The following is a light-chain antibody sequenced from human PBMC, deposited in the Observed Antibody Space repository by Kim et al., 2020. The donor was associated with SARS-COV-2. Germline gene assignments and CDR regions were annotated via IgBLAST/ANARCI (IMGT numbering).Light chain of an antibody. CDR1: SLRSYY. J-gene: IGLJ2*01. V-gene: IGLV3-19*01. CDR3: SSQASNGYVL. CDR2: GKN. Sequence: SSELTQDPAVSVALGHTVRITCQGDSLRSYYASWYQQKPGQAPIVVIYGKNNRPSGVPDRFSGSSSGNTASLTITGAQAEDEADYYCSSQASNGYVLFGRGTKLTVL.